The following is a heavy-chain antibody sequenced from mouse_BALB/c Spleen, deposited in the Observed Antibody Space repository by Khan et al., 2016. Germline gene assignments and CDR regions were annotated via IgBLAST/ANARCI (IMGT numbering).Heavy chain of an antibody. CDR2: ISYDGYN. Sequence: EVQLQESGPGLVKPSQSLSLTCSVTGYSITSGYFWNWIRQFPGNKLEWMVYISYDGYNDYNPSLTNRISITRDTSTNQFFLELNSVTTEDTATDYLAREGYDGWFAYWGQGTLVTVSA. CDR3: AREGYDGWFAY. J-gene: IGHJ3*01. CDR1: GYSITSGYF. V-gene: IGHV3-6*02. D-gene: IGHD2-2*01.